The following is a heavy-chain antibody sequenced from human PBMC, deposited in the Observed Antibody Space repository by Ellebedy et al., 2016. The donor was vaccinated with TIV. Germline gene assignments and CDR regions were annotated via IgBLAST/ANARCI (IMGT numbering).Heavy chain of an antibody. CDR1: GFSFRSYW. CDR2: MRQDGGDK. CDR3: ATDGSYGDFRSPQHAFEI. D-gene: IGHD4-17*01. J-gene: IGHJ3*02. V-gene: IGHV3-7*01. Sequence: GESLKISCVGSGFSFRSYWMSWVRQAPGKGLEWVANMRQDGGDKYYVDSVKGRFTISRDNAKSSLYLHMTSLRPDDTAVYYCATDGSYGDFRSPQHAFEIWGHGTTVTVSS.